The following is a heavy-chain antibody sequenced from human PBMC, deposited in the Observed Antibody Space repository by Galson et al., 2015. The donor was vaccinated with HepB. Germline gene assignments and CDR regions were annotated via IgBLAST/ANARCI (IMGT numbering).Heavy chain of an antibody. J-gene: IGHJ1*01. CDR3: ARDNKEYCTSTSCYTTEYFQH. CDR2: ISSSSSYI. CDR1: GFTFSSYS. D-gene: IGHD2-2*02. V-gene: IGHV3-21*01. Sequence: SLRLSCAASGFTFSSYSMNWVRQAPGKGLEWVSSISSSSSYIYYADSVKGRFTISRDNAKNSLYLQMNSLSAEDTAVYYCARDNKEYCTSTSCYTTEYFQHWGQGTLVTVPS.